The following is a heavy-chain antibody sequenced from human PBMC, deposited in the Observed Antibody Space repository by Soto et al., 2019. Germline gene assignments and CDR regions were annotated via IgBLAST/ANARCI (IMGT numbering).Heavy chain of an antibody. J-gene: IGHJ5*02. CDR1: GGSFIGYY. Sequence: QVQLQQWGAGLLKPSETVSLTCAVYGGSFIGYYGTWIRQPPGKGLEWIGEINHSGSTNYNPSLKSRFTISADATKNQFSLRLSSVTAAVTAVYYCATLGHFCFWSGFRKGNWFDPWGQGTLVTVSS. CDR3: ATLGHFCFWSGFRKGNWFDP. D-gene: IGHD3-3*01. V-gene: IGHV4-34*01. CDR2: INHSGST.